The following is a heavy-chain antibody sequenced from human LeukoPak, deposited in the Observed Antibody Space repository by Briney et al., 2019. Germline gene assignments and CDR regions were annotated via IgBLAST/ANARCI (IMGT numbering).Heavy chain of an antibody. CDR3: GRQENRIAAASAGY. J-gene: IGHJ4*02. CDR2: RYYRGST. D-gene: IGHD6-13*01. CDR1: GDSISSSSSY. V-gene: IGHV4-39*01. Sequence: SETLSLTCIVSGDSISSSSSYWGWIRQPPGKGLEWIGSRYYRGSTYYNPSLKSRVTISEDTSKNQLSLKLSSVTAADTAVYYCGRQENRIAAASAGYWGQGALVTVSS.